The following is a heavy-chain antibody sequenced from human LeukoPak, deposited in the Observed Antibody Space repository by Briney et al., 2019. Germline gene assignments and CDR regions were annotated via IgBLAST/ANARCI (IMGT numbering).Heavy chain of an antibody. Sequence: GGSLRLSCAASGFTFSSYAMSWVRQAPGKGLEWVSAISGSGGSTYYADSVKGRFTISRDNSKNTLYLQMNSLRVEDTAVYYCASFPTPGYFDCWGQGTLVTVSS. CDR3: ASFPTPGYFDC. V-gene: IGHV3-23*01. CDR2: ISGSGGST. CDR1: GFTFSSYA. J-gene: IGHJ4*02.